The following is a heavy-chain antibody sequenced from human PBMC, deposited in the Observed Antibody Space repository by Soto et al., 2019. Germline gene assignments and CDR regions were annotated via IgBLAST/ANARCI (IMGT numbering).Heavy chain of an antibody. CDR3: AQDGRGYSYGYRFDY. V-gene: IGHV3-23*01. D-gene: IGHD5-18*01. CDR2: ISGSGGST. Sequence: GSLRLSCAACGLTFSSYAMYWLRQAPGKGLEWVSAISGSGGSTYYADSVKGRFTISRENFKDTLYLQMNSLRAEDTAIYYCAQDGRGYSYGYRFDYWGRGTMVTVSS. J-gene: IGHJ4*02. CDR1: GLTFSSYA.